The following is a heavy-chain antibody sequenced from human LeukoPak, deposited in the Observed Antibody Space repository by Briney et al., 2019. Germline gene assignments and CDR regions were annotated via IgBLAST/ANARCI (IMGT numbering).Heavy chain of an antibody. CDR3: ARDSVLGAK. V-gene: IGHV1-2*06. Sequence: ASVKVSCKASGYTLAGYYLHWVRQAPGQGLEWMGRINPNTGVTNYAQNFQGRVTMTRDTSISTAYLDLRGLRSDDTAIYYCARDSVLGAKWGQGTLVTVS. CDR1: GYTLAGYY. CDR2: INPNTGVT. J-gene: IGHJ4*02. D-gene: IGHD2-8*02.